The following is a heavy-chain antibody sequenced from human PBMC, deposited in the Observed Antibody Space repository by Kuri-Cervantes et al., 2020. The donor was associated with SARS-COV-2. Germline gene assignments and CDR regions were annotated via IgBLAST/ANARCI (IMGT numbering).Heavy chain of an antibody. Sequence: SLKISCAASGFTFDDYAMHWVRQAPGKGLEWVSGISWNSGSIGYADSVKGRFTISRDNSKNTLYLQMNSLRAEDTAVYDCARDPFSDFDYWGRGTLVTVSS. D-gene: IGHD1-26*01. V-gene: IGHV3-9*01. CDR1: GFTFDDYA. J-gene: IGHJ4*02. CDR2: ISWNSGSI. CDR3: ARDPFSDFDY.